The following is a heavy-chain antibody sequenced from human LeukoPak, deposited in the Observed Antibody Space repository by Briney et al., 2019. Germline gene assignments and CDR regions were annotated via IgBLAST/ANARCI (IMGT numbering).Heavy chain of an antibody. V-gene: IGHV3-23*01. CDR1: GLTFSTYA. Sequence: GGSLRLSCAVSGLTFSTYAMNWVRQAPGKGLEWVAGISGSGDNTYHADSVKGRFSISRDNSKNTVHLQMNSLRAEDTAVYYCARTIFGVTHAFDIWSQGTRVTVSS. CDR2: ISGSGDNT. J-gene: IGHJ3*02. D-gene: IGHD3-3*01. CDR3: ARTIFGVTHAFDI.